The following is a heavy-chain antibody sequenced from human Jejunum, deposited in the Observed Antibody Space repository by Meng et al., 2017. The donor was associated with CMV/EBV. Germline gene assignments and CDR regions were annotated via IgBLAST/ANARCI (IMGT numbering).Heavy chain of an antibody. Sequence: QVQWVGCGGGGGQLGTCQTLSCAASGFTFGTYAMHWVRQAPGKGLEWVAVVSNDGSEKYYADYVKGRFTSSRDSSTNTVYLQMNSLRADDTAVYYCARGGLTGIFDYWGQGTLVTVSS. V-gene: IGHV3-30-3*01. D-gene: IGHD6-13*01. CDR2: VSNDGSEK. CDR3: ARGGLTGIFDY. CDR1: GFTFGTYA. J-gene: IGHJ4*02.